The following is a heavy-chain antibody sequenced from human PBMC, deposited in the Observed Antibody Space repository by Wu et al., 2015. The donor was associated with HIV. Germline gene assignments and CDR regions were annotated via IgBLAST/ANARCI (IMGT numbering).Heavy chain of an antibody. CDR2: ISAYNGNT. Sequence: QVQLVQSGAEVKKPGASVKVSCKASGYTFTSYGISWVRQAPGQGLEWMGWISAYNGNTNYAQKLQGRVTMTTDTSTSTAYMELRSLRSDDTAVYYCARGGDGVWDYCSGGSCHAKGVNVGSDPWGQGTLVTVSS. CDR1: GYTFTSYG. CDR3: ARGGDGVWDYCSGGSCHAKGVNVGSDP. V-gene: IGHV1-18*01. J-gene: IGHJ5*02. D-gene: IGHD2-15*01.